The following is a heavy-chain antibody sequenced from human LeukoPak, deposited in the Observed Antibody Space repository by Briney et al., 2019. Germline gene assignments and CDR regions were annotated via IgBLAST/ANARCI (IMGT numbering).Heavy chain of an antibody. Sequence: GGSLRLSCAASGFTFSGCGMHWVRQAPDKGLEWVAFIWYDGRDKYYVDSVKGRFTISRDNSKNTLYLQMNSLRAEDTAMYYCAKDPYSYGSYFDYWGQGTLVTVSS. CDR3: AKDPYSYGSYFDY. CDR1: GFTFSGCG. D-gene: IGHD5-18*01. V-gene: IGHV3-30*02. CDR2: IWYDGRDK. J-gene: IGHJ4*02.